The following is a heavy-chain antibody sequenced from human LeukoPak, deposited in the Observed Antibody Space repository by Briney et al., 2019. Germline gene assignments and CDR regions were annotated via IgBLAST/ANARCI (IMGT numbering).Heavy chain of an antibody. J-gene: IGHJ6*03. CDR3: AKGSRYYYYYYMDV. V-gene: IGHV3-23*01. CDR2: ISGSGGST. Sequence: PGGSLRLSCAAPGFTFSSYAMSWVRQAPGKGLEWVSAISGSGGSTYYADSVKGRFTISRDNSKNTLYLQMNSLRAEDTAVYYCAKGSRYYYYYYMDVWGKGTTVTVSS. CDR1: GFTFSSYA. D-gene: IGHD6-13*01.